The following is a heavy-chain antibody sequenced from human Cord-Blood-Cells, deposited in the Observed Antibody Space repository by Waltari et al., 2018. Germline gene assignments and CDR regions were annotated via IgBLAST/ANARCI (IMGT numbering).Heavy chain of an antibody. D-gene: IGHD3-3*01. CDR3: ASRGWSGYYWFDP. J-gene: IGHJ5*02. CDR1: GGTFSSYA. Sequence: QVQLVQSGAEVKKPGSSVKVSCKASGGTFSSYAISWVRQAPGQVLEWMGGIIRIFGTADYGQKFQGRVTITAGESTSTAYMELSSLRSEDTAVYYCASRGWSGYYWFDPWGQGTLVTVSS. CDR2: IIRIFGTA. V-gene: IGHV1-69*01.